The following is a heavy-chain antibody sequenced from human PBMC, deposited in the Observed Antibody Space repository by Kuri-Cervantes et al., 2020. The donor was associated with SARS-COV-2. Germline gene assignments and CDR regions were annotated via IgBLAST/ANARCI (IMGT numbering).Heavy chain of an antibody. J-gene: IGHJ3*02. D-gene: IGHD2/OR15-2a*01. CDR2: IYHSGST. V-gene: IGHV4-4*02. CDR3: ARVLSLTFHGGAFDI. Sequence: SETLSLTCVVSGGSISSNWWTWVRHPPGKGLEWIGEIYHSGSTNYSPSLGGRATISLDKSKNQFSLNVYSATAADTAVYYCARVLSLTFHGGAFDIWGQGTTVTVSS. CDR1: GGSISSNW.